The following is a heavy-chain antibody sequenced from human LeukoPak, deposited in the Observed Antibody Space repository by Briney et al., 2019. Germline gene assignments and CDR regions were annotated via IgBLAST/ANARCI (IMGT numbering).Heavy chain of an antibody. CDR3: ARHGVATIPYFDY. Sequence: GESLKISRKGSGYSFTSYWIGWVRQMPGKGLEWMGIIYPGDSDTRYSPSFQGQVTISADKSISTAYLQWSSLKASDTAMYYCARHGVATIPYFDYWGQGTLVTVSS. CDR1: GYSFTSYW. CDR2: IYPGDSDT. V-gene: IGHV5-51*01. J-gene: IGHJ4*02. D-gene: IGHD5-12*01.